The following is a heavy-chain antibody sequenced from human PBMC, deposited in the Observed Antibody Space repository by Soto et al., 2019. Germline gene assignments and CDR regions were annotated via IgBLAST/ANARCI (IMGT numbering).Heavy chain of an antibody. J-gene: IGHJ4*02. CDR3: LGGSTYDTA. CDR2: INPDGSDK. D-gene: IGHD3-3*01. CDR1: GLTFTNYW. V-gene: IGHV3-7*03. Sequence: EVQVVESGGGLVQPGGSLRLSCAASGLTFTNYWMNWVRQAPGKGLEWVANINPDGSDKHYIDSVKGRCTISRDNAQNSVSLQMNSLRGEDTAVYFCLGGSTYDTAWGQGTLVTVSS.